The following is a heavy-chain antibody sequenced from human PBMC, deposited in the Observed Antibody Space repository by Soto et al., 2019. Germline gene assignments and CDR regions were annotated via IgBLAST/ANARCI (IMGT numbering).Heavy chain of an antibody. CDR3: AKSIRNPPEFQH. D-gene: IGHD1-1*01. CDR1: GFTFSSYA. V-gene: IGHV3-23*01. J-gene: IGHJ1*01. Sequence: GSLRLSCAASGFTFSSYAMSWVRQAPGKGLEWVSAISGSGGSTYYADSVKGRFTISRDNSKNTLYLQMNSLRAEDTAVYYCAKSIRNPPEFQHWGQGTLVTVSS. CDR2: ISGSGGST.